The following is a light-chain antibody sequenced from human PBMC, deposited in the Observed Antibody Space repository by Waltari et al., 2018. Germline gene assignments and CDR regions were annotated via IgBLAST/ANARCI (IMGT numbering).Light chain of an antibody. V-gene: IGKV3-11*01. CDR1: QSIDTS. J-gene: IGKJ1*01. CDR2: DTF. Sequence: EIVMTQSPDTLSLSPGERATLSCRASQSIDTSLAWYQQKPGQAPRLLIYDTFNRATGIPARFSGSGSGTDFTLTISSLEPEDFAVYYCQQRRNWPRTFGQGTKVEIK. CDR3: QQRRNWPRT.